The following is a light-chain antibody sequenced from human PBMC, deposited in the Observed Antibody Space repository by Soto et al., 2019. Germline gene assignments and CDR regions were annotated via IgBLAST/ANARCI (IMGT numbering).Light chain of an antibody. CDR2: DAS. CDR3: QEYFQWPPGM. V-gene: IGKV3-15*01. CDR1: QSVTSY. Sequence: EIVMTQSPATLSVSPGERATLSCRASQSVTSYLAWFQQKPGQAPRLLIYDASTRATGISARFSGSGSGTEFTLTISGLQSEDFAVYYCQEYFQWPPGMFGPGTKVDIK. J-gene: IGKJ1*01.